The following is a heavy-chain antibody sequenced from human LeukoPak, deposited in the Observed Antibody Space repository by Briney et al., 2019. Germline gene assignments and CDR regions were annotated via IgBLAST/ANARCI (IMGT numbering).Heavy chain of an antibody. CDR3: AREEHCSGGSCPAHDMDV. CDR2: INPNSGGT. CDR1: GYTFTGYY. D-gene: IGHD2-15*01. V-gene: IGHV1-2*02. J-gene: IGHJ6*03. Sequence: GASVSVSCKSSGYTFTGYYMHWVRQAPGQGLECMGWINPNSGGTNYAQKFQGRVAMTRDTSISTAYMELSRLRSDDTAVYYCAREEHCSGGSCPAHDMDVWGKGTTVTVSS.